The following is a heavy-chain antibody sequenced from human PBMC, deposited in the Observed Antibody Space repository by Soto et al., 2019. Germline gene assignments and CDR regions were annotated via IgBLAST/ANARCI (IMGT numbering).Heavy chain of an antibody. CDR2: IYPDSGGT. CDR3: RVTGVSEVDY. D-gene: IGHD2-8*01. V-gene: IGHV1-2*02. CDR1: GYTFSGFY. J-gene: IGHJ4*02. Sequence: QVQLVQSGAEVKKPGASVKVSGRTSGYTFSGFYIHWVRQAPGQGLESMGWIYPDSGGTDYAQKFQGRVTMTRDTSISTAYMELSRLRSDDTAVYYCRVTGVSEVDYWGQGTLVTVSS.